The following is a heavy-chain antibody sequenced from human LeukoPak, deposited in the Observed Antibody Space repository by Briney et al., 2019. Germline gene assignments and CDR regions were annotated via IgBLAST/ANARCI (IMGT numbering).Heavy chain of an antibody. CDR2: VIPIFGTA. J-gene: IGHJ5*02. Sequence: SVKVSCKASGGTFSSYAISWVRQAPGQGLEWMGGVIPIFGTANYAQKFQGRVTITADESTSTAYMELSSLRSEDTAVYYCARRFKVPAARDWFDPWGQGTLVTVSS. D-gene: IGHD2-2*01. CDR3: ARRFKVPAARDWFDP. V-gene: IGHV1-69*13. CDR1: GGTFSSYA.